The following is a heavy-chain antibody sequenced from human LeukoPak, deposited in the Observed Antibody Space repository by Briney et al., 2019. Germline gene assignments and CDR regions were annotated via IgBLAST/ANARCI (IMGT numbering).Heavy chain of an antibody. D-gene: IGHD6-13*01. CDR2: ISSSSSYI. J-gene: IGHJ4*02. CDR1: GFTFSSYS. CDR3: ARGYYSSSRFDS. Sequence: PGGSLRLSCAASGFTFSSYSMHWVRQAPGKGLEWVSSISSSSSYIYYADSLKGRFTISRDNAENTLYMRMNSLRPEDTAVYYCARGYYSSSRFDSWGQGTLVTVSS. V-gene: IGHV3-21*01.